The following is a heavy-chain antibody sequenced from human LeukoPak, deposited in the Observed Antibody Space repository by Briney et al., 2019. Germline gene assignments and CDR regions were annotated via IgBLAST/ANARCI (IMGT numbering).Heavy chain of an antibody. Sequence: ASVEVSCKASGYTFTSYAMNWVRQAPGQGLEWMGWINPNSGGTNYAQKFQGRVTMTRDTSISTAYMELSRLRSDDTAVYYCARDLIGYYGSGSYYLSPNRSYNWFDPWGQGTLVTVSS. V-gene: IGHV1-2*02. D-gene: IGHD3-10*01. J-gene: IGHJ5*02. CDR1: GYTFTSYA. CDR3: ARDLIGYYGSGSYYLSPNRSYNWFDP. CDR2: INPNSGGT.